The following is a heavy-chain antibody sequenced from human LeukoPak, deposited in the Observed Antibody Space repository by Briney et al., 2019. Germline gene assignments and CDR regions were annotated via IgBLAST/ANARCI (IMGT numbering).Heavy chain of an antibody. V-gene: IGHV4-39*07. CDR1: GGSISSSSYY. D-gene: IGHD2-2*01. CDR3: ARLYQLLSGYYYYMDV. J-gene: IGHJ6*03. CDR2: ISYSENT. Sequence: SETLSLTCTVSGGSISSSSYYWDWLRQPPGKGLEWIGSISYSENTYYNPSLKSRVTISVDTSKNQFSLKLSSVTAADTAVYYCARLYQLLSGYYYYMDVWGKGTTVTVSS.